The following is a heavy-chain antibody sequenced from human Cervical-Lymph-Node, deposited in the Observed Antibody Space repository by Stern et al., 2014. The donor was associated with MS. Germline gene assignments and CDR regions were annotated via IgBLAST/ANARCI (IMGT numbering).Heavy chain of an antibody. J-gene: IGHJ6*02. CDR3: AVRYCSGGRCYSVPDV. V-gene: IGHV1-46*02. CDR2: INPSGAT. D-gene: IGHD2-15*01. Sequence: QMQLVQSGSEVKKPGASVKVSCKASEYTHNNYLIHWVRQAPGQRPDWMGVINPSGATNYAQKAQDRVTMTTDASTSPFYMELSRLRSEDTAVYYCAVRYCSGGRCYSVPDVWGQGTTVIVSS. CDR1: EYTHNNYL.